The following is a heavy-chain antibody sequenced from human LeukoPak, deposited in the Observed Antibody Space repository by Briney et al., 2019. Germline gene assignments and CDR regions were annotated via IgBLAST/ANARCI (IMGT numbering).Heavy chain of an antibody. CDR3: ARRPVAAEYFQH. D-gene: IGHD6-25*01. CDR2: ISYDESKI. CDR1: GFSFTNYA. J-gene: IGHJ1*01. V-gene: IGHV3-30*03. Sequence: GGSLRLSCTGSGFSFTNYAMHWVRQAPGEGLEWVTVISYDESKIYYADSVKGRFTISRDLSTNTLYLQMNSLTTEDTAMYFCARRPVAAEYFQHWGQGTLVTVSS.